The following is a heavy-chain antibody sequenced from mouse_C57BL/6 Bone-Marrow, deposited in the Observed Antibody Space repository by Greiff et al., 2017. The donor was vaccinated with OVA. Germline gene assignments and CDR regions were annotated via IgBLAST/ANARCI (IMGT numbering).Heavy chain of an antibody. CDR3: TTFSNFYAMDY. CDR1: GFNITDDY. V-gene: IGHV14-4*01. Sequence: EVQLQQSGAELVRPGASVKLSCTASGFNITDDYMHWVKQRPEQGLEWIGWIDPENGDTEYASKLQGKATITADTSSNTAYLQLSSLTSEDTAVYYCTTFSNFYAMDYWGQGTSVTVSS. CDR2: IDPENGDT. D-gene: IGHD2-5*01. J-gene: IGHJ4*01.